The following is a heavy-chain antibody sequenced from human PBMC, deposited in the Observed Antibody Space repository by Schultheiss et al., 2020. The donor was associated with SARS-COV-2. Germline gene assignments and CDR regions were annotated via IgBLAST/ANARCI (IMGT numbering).Heavy chain of an antibody. CDR2: ISGNGDST. J-gene: IGHJ4*02. CDR3: AKGRFTWNYYFDY. Sequence: GESLKISCAASGFTFSSYWMSWVRQAPGKGLEWVSSISGNGDSTYYADSVKGRFTISRDNSKSTLYLQMISLRTEDTAVYYCAKGRFTWNYYFDYWGQGTLVTVSS. D-gene: IGHD1-7*01. V-gene: IGHV3-23*01. CDR1: GFTFSSYW.